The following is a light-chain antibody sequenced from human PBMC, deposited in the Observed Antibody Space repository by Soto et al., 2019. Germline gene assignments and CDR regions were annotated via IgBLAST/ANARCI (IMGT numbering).Light chain of an antibody. CDR2: ANN. CDR3: APWDDSLNGPV. CDR1: SSNIGSNT. V-gene: IGLV1-44*01. Sequence: QSVVTQPPSASGTPGQRVTISCSGSSSNIGSNTVNWYQQLPGTAPKLLIYANNQRPSGVPDRFSGFKSGTSASLAISGLQSEDEADYYCAPWDDSLNGPVFGGGTKVTVL. J-gene: IGLJ3*02.